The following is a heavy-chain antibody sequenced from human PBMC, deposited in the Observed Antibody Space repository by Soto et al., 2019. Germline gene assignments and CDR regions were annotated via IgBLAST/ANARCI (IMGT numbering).Heavy chain of an antibody. D-gene: IGHD3-16*01. J-gene: IGHJ3*02. CDR3: TREASSWGFAFDI. V-gene: IGHV3-23*01. CDR1: GFTFSHYA. CDR2: IFGSGAPT. Sequence: EVQLLESGGGLVQPGGSLRLSCAASGFTFSHYAMSWVRQAPGKGLQWVSTIFGSGAPTHYADSVKGRFGISRDNSNNMLFLEMNTLKDEDTAVYYCTREASSWGFAFDIWCQGTRVAVSS.